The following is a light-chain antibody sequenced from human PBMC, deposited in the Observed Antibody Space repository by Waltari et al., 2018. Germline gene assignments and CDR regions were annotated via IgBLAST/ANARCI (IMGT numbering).Light chain of an antibody. Sequence: QSALTQPPSASGSPGQSVTISCTGTSSDVGIYDHVSWYQQRPGKAPKLIIYAVTERPSGVPDRFSGSKSGNTASLTVFGLQTEDEGTYYCGSYAGSKILLFGGGTELTVL. J-gene: IGLJ3*02. CDR3: GSYAGSKILL. V-gene: IGLV2-8*01. CDR2: AVT. CDR1: SSDVGIYDH.